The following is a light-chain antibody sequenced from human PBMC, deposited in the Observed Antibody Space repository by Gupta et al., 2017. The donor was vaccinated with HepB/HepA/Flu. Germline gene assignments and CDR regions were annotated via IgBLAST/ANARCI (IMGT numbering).Light chain of an antibody. CDR1: QAISSY. CDR2: AAS. CDR3: QQVKSYPLT. Sequence: DIQLTQSPSFLSPSVGDRVTITCRASQAISSYLVWYQQKPGKAPKLLFYAASTLQSVVPSRCSGSSSGKDFTLTISSLQPEYFATYYCQQVKSYPLTFGGGTKVEIK. J-gene: IGKJ4*01. V-gene: IGKV1-9*01.